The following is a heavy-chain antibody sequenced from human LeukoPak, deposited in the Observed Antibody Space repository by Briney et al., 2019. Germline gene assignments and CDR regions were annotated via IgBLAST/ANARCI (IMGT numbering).Heavy chain of an antibody. J-gene: IGHJ4*02. V-gene: IGHV3-23*01. CDR3: AKDRRSTVPTISDY. CDR2: ISGSGGST. D-gene: IGHD5-12*01. Sequence: PGGSLRLSCVASGLTFSSYAMNWVRQAPGKGLEWVSAISGSGGSTYYADSVKGRFTISRDNSENTLYLRMNSLRAEDTAVYYCAKDRRSTVPTISDYWGQGTLVTVCS. CDR1: GLTFSSYA.